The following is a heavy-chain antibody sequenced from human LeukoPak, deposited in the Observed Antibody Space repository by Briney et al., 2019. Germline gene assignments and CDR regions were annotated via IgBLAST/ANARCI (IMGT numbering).Heavy chain of an antibody. J-gene: IGHJ4*02. V-gene: IGHV3-30*18. Sequence: GGSLRLSCAASGFTFSSYGMHWVRQAPGKGLEWVALISYDGSNKYSADSVKGRFTISRDNSKNTLYLQMNSLRAEDTAVYYCAKERSHDSSGYCFGYWGQGTLVTVSS. D-gene: IGHD3-22*01. CDR1: GFTFSSYG. CDR2: ISYDGSNK. CDR3: AKERSHDSSGYCFGY.